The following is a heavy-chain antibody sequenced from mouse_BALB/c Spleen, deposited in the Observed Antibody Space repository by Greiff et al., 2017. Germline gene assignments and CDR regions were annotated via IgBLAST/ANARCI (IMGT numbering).Heavy chain of an antibody. V-gene: IGHV2-6-5*01. J-gene: IGHJ1*01. CDR1: GFSLTDYG. CDR2: IWGGGST. CDR3: AKQNYGSSPRRYFDV. D-gene: IGHD1-1*01. Sequence: VKLMESGPGLVAPSQSLSITCTVSGFSLTDYGVSWIRQPPGKGLEWLGVIWGGGSTYYNSALKSRLSISKDNSKSQVFLKMNSLQTDDTAMYYCAKQNYGSSPRRYFDVWGAGTTVTVSS.